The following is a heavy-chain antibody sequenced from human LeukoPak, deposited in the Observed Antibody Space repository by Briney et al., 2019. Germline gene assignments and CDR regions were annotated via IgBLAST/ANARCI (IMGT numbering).Heavy chain of an antibody. CDR3: ARWYCSSTSCYYDY. V-gene: IGHV3-30*12. J-gene: IGHJ4*02. CDR1: EFTFSSYG. D-gene: IGHD2-2*01. CDR2: IQYDGSNQ. Sequence: GGSLRLSCATSEFTFSSYGMHWVRQAPGKGLEWVAFIQYDGSNQHYSDSVKGRFTISRDNSKNTLYLQMNSLRAEDTAVYYCARWYCSSTSCYYDYWGQGTLVTVSS.